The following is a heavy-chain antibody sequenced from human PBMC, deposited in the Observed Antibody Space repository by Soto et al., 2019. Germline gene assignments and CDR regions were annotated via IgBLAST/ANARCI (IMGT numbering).Heavy chain of an antibody. CDR3: ARGINYDILTGWV. D-gene: IGHD3-9*01. CDR1: GFTFSRYA. Sequence: QVQLVESGGGVVQPGRSLRLSCAASGFTFSRYAMHWVRQAPGKGLEWVAVISYDGSNKYYADSVKGRFTISRDNSKNTLYLQMNSLRAEDTAVYYCARGINYDILTGWVWCQGTTVTVSS. V-gene: IGHV3-30-3*01. J-gene: IGHJ6*02. CDR2: ISYDGSNK.